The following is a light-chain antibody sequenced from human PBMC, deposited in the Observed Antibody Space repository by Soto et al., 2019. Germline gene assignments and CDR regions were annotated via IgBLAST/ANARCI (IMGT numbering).Light chain of an antibody. J-gene: IGLJ3*02. CDR2: DVT. Sequence: QSALTQPASVSGSPGRSITISCTGTTSDVGGYNYVSWYQQHPGKAPKLIIFDVTDRPSGVSDRFSGSKSGNTASLTITGLQAEDEADYYCTPYTSNSTLVFGGGTKLTVL. CDR3: TPYTSNSTLV. V-gene: IGLV2-14*03. CDR1: TSDVGGYNY.